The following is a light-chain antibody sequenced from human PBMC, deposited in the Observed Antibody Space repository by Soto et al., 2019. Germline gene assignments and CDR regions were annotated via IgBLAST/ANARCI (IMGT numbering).Light chain of an antibody. CDR1: QSVSSR. CDR2: GAS. J-gene: IGKJ1*01. CDR3: QQYNNWPSWT. V-gene: IGKV3-15*01. Sequence: EIVLTQSPGTLSLSPWERATLSCRASQSVSSRLAWYQQKPGQAPRLLMYGASTRATGIPDRFSGSGSGTEFTLTISSLQSEDFAVYYCQQYNNWPSWTFGQGTKVDI.